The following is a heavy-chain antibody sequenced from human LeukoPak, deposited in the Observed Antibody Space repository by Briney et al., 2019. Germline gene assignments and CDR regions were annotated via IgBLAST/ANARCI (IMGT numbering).Heavy chain of an antibody. J-gene: IGHJ3*02. CDR2: ISGSGVIT. CDR3: AKVRTPGYDGSGNYGDAFDI. V-gene: IGHV3-23*01. Sequence: GGSLRLSCAASGFTVSSNYMSWVRRAPGRGLEWASAISGSGVITNYADFVKGRFTISRDNSKNTLYLQMNSLRVEDTAEYYCAKVRTPGYDGSGNYGDAFDIWGQGTMVTVSS. D-gene: IGHD3-10*01. CDR1: GFTVSSNY.